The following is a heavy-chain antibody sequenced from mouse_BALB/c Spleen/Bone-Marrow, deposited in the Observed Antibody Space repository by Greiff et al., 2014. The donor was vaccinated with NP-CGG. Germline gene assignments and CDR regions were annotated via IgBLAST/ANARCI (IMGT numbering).Heavy chain of an antibody. Sequence: VQLQQSGAELMKPGASVKISCKASGFPFRRDWVEWGKQRPGHGLEWIGEVLPGSGSTNYNEKFKGKATFTADTSSNTAYMQLSSLTSEDSAVYYCARWGYGSSYVGYFDVWGAGTTVTVSS. J-gene: IGHJ1*01. CDR2: VLPGSGST. CDR3: ARWGYGSSYVGYFDV. D-gene: IGHD1-1*01. V-gene: IGHV1-9*01. CDR1: GFPFRRDW.